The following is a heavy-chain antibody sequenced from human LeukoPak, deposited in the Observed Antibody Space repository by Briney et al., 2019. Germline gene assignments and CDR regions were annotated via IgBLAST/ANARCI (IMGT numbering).Heavy chain of an antibody. Sequence: SQTLSLTCTVSGDSVSSGGYHWSRIRQHPGEGLEWIGHIYHSGSTYYNSSLKSRVNISVVTSKNQFSLRLRSVSAADTAVYYCARLYRNWGVRHFDYWGQGTLVTVSS. D-gene: IGHD7-27*01. V-gene: IGHV4-31*03. CDR1: GDSVSSGGYH. CDR2: IYHSGST. J-gene: IGHJ4*02. CDR3: ARLYRNWGVRHFDY.